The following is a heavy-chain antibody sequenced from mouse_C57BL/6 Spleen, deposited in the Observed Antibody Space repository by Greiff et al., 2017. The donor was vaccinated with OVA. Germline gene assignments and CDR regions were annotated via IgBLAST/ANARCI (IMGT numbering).Heavy chain of an antibody. D-gene: IGHD3-2*02. CDR1: GYTFTDYE. CDR3: TRERQLRPYYFDY. Sequence: VQLQQSGAELVRPGASVTLSCKASGYTFTDYEMHWVKQTPVHGLEWIGAIDPETGGTAYNQKFKGKAILTADKSSSTAYMELRSLTSEDSAVDYGTRERQLRPYYFDYWGQGTTLTVSS. J-gene: IGHJ2*01. CDR2: IDPETGGT. V-gene: IGHV1-15*01.